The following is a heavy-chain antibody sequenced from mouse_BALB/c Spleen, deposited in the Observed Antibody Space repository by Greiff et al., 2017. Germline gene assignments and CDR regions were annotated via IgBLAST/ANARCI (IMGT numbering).Heavy chain of an antibody. CDR3: ARGYYGSLYYFDY. Sequence: QVQLQQPGAELVKPGASVKLSCKASGYTFTSYWMHWVKQRPGQGLEWIGEINPSNGRTNYNEKFKSKATLTVDKSSSTAYMQLSSLTSEDSAVYYCARGYYGSLYYFDYWGQGTTLTVSS. D-gene: IGHD1-1*01. V-gene: IGHV1S81*02. J-gene: IGHJ2*01. CDR1: GYTFTSYW. CDR2: INPSNGRT.